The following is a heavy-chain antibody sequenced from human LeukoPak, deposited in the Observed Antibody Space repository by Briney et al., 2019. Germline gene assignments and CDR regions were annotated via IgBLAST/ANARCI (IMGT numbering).Heavy chain of an antibody. D-gene: IGHD6-19*01. CDR1: GFTFDDYA. Sequence: GGSLRLSCAASGFTFDDYAMHWVRHAPGKGLEWVSGISWNSGSIGYADSVKGRFTISRDNAKNSLYLQMNSLRAEDMALYYCAKDPWRERTKSSGWSSFDYWGQGTLVTVSS. CDR3: AKDPWRERTKSSGWSSFDY. CDR2: ISWNSGSI. V-gene: IGHV3-9*03. J-gene: IGHJ4*02.